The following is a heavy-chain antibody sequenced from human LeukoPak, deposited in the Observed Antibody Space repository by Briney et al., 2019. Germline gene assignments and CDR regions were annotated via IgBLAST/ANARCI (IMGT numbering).Heavy chain of an antibody. CDR1: GFTFSNYG. D-gene: IGHD5-12*01. J-gene: IGHJ6*03. Sequence: GGSLRLSCAASGFTFSNYGMNWVRQAPGKGLEWVSGITGSADITYYADSVKGRFTISRDNSKNTLYLQMNSLRAEDTAVYYCAKSSGYDYYYYYYMDVWGKGTTVTVSS. CDR2: ITGSADIT. V-gene: IGHV3-23*01. CDR3: AKSSGYDYYYYYYMDV.